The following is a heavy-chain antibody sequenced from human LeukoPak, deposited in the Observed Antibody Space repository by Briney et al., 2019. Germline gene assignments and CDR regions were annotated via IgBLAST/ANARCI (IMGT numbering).Heavy chain of an antibody. CDR1: GFTFSNYW. CDR3: TRAMDV. Sequence: GGSLRLSCVASGFTFSNYWMNWLRQAPGKGLEWVANINQDASEIYYVDSVKGRFTISRDNAKNSVYLQMNSLRADDTAVYYCTRAMDVWGRGTTVTVSS. CDR2: INQDASEI. V-gene: IGHV3-7*03. J-gene: IGHJ6*02.